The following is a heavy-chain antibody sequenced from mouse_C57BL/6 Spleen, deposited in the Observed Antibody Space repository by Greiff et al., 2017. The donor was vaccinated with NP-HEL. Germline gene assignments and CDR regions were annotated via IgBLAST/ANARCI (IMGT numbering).Heavy chain of an antibody. Sequence: QLQQPGAELVMPGASVKLSCKASGYTFTSYWMHWVKQRPGQGLEWIGEIDPSDSYTNYNQKFKGKSTLTVDKSSSTAYMQLSSLTSEDSAVYYCARDGYFDYWGQGTTLTVSS. CDR2: IDPSDSYT. CDR3: ARDGYFDY. V-gene: IGHV1-69*01. CDR1: GYTFTSYW. J-gene: IGHJ2*01.